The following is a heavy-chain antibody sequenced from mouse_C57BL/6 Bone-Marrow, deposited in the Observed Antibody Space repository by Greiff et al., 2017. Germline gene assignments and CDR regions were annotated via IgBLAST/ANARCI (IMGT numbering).Heavy chain of an antibody. J-gene: IGHJ2*01. V-gene: IGHV14-3*01. Sequence: VKLQQSVAELVRPGASVKLSCTASGFNIKNTYMHWVKQRPEQGLEWIGRIDPADGNTKYAPKFQGKATMTADTSSNTAYLQLSSLTSEDTAFYYGAGSAWERVNYNGYWGQGTTLTVSS. CDR2: IDPADGNT. CDR1: GFNIKNTY. CDR3: AGSAWERVNYNGY. D-gene: IGHD4-1*01.